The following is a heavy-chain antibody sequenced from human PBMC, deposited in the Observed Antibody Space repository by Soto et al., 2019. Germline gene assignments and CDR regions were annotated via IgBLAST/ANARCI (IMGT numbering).Heavy chain of an antibody. J-gene: IGHJ4*02. CDR2: INPSDSYT. CDR3: ARLGYCTGTSCYTFDS. CDR1: GYSFTSYW. Sequence: GESLKISCQGSGYSFTSYWIGWVRQRPGRGLEWMGRINPSDSYTTYSPSFQGHVTISTDKSFSTAYLQWSGLKASDTAMYYCARLGYCTGTSCYTFDSWGQGTLVTVSS. V-gene: IGHV5-10-1*01. D-gene: IGHD2-2*02.